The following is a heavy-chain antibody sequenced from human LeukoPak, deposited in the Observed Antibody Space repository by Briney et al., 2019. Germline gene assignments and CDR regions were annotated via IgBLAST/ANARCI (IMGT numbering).Heavy chain of an antibody. CDR1: GGSISSGDYY. CDR2: IYYSGST. J-gene: IGHJ4*02. CDR3: ARGGTHITIFGVVINDFDY. D-gene: IGHD3-3*01. V-gene: IGHV4-30-4*08. Sequence: SQTLSLTCTVSGGSISSGDYYWSWIRQPPGKRLEWSGYIYYSGSTYYNPSLKSRVTISVDTSKNQFSLKLSSVTAADTAVYYCARGGTHITIFGVVINDFDYWGQGTLVTVSS.